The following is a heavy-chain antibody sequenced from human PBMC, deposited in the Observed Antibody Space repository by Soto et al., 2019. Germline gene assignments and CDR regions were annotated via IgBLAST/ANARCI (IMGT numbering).Heavy chain of an antibody. CDR2: ISAYNGNT. CDR1: GYTFTSYG. V-gene: IGHV1-18*01. Sequence: QVQLVQSGAEVKKPGASVKVSCKASGYTFTSYGISWVRQAPGQGLEWMGWISAYNGNTNYAQKLQGRVTMTTDTSTSKAYMELRSLRSDDTAVYYCARDDLYCSSTSCYRLDEHGMDVWGQGTTVTVSS. J-gene: IGHJ6*02. D-gene: IGHD2-2*01. CDR3: ARDDLYCSSTSCYRLDEHGMDV.